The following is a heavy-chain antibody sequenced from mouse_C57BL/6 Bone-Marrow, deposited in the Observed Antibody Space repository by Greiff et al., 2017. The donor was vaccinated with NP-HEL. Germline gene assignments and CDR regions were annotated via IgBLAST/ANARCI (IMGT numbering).Heavy chain of an antibody. D-gene: IGHD1-1*01. CDR2: IDPNSGGT. J-gene: IGHJ1*03. CDR1: GYTFTSYW. Sequence: VKPGASVKLSCKASGYTFTSYWMHWVKQRPGRGLEWIGRIDPNSGGTKYNEKFKSKATLTVDKPSSTAYMQLSSLTSEDSAVYYCASPYYYGSSYDWYFDVWGTGTTVTVSS. CDR3: ASPYYYGSSYDWYFDV. V-gene: IGHV1-72*01.